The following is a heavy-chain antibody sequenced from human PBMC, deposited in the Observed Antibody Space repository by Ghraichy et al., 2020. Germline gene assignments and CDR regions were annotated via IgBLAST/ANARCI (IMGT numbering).Heavy chain of an antibody. Sequence: GGCLRLSCAASGFTFSSYAMSWVRQAPGKGLEWVSSISGSGGSTYYADSVRGRFTISRDNSKDTLYLQMNSLRAEDTAVYYCAKGWQTGRGFDPWGQGTLVTVSS. CDR2: ISGSGGST. CDR3: AKGWQTGRGFDP. D-gene: IGHD3-9*01. V-gene: IGHV3-23*01. J-gene: IGHJ5*02. CDR1: GFTFSSYA.